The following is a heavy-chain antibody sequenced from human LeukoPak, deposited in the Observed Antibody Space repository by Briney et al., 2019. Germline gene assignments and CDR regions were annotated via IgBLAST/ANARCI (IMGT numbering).Heavy chain of an antibody. V-gene: IGHV3-30*02. D-gene: IGHD3-10*01. J-gene: IGHJ4*02. CDR2: IRYDGSNK. CDR1: GFTFSTYA. CDR3: AKDRYYYGSGSYPTPDY. Sequence: GGSLRLSCAASGFTFSTYATTWVRQAPGKGLEWVAFIRYDGSNKYYADSVKGRFTISRDNSKNTLYLQMSSLRAEDTAVYYCAKDRYYYGSGSYPTPDYWGQGTLVTVSS.